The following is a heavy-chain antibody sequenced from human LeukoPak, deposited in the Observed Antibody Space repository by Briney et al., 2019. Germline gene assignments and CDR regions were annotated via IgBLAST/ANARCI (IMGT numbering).Heavy chain of an antibody. CDR1: GFIVSSNY. D-gene: IGHD3-22*01. CDR3: AREVRGYCFDY. Sequence: PGGSLRLSXAASGFIVSSNYMSWVRQTPGKGLEWVSVISSGGNTYYADSVKGRFTISRDISKNTLYLQMNGLRAEDTAVYYCAREVRGYCFDYWGQGTLVTVSS. CDR2: ISSGGNT. V-gene: IGHV3-53*01. J-gene: IGHJ4*02.